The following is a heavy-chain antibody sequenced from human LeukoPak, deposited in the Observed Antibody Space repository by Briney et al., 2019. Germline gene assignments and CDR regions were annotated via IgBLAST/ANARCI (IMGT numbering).Heavy chain of an antibody. V-gene: IGHV3-72*01. CDR1: GFTFSDHY. J-gene: IGHJ4*02. CDR3: AQSGSYAAFDY. CDR2: IRNKANSYTT. Sequence: GGSLRLSCAASGFTFSDHYMDWVRQAAGKGLEWVGRIRNKANSYTTEYAASVKGRFTISRDDSKNSLYLQMNSLKTEDTAVYYCAQSGSYAAFDYWGQGILVTVSS. D-gene: IGHD3-16*01.